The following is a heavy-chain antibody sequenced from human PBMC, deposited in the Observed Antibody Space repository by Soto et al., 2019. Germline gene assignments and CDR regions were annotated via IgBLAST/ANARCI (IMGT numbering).Heavy chain of an antibody. Sequence: GASVKVSCKVSGYTLTELSMHWVRQAPGKGLEWMGGFDPEDGETIYAQKFQGRVTMTEDTSTDTAYMELSSLRSEDTAVYYCATVGYGDYVSWFDPWGQGTLVTVSS. J-gene: IGHJ5*02. CDR1: GYTLTELS. CDR2: FDPEDGET. CDR3: ATVGYGDYVSWFDP. D-gene: IGHD4-17*01. V-gene: IGHV1-24*01.